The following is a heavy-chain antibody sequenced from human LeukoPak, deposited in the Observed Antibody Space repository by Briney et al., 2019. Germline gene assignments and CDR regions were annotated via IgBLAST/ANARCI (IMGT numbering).Heavy chain of an antibody. J-gene: IGHJ5*02. V-gene: IGHV1-69*04. CDR3: ARVAAGTTFMDNWFDP. CDR1: GGTFSSYA. D-gene: IGHD1-7*01. CDR2: IIPILGIA. Sequence: ASVKVSCKASGGTFSSYAISWVRQAPGQGLEWMGRIIPILGIANYAQKFQGRVTITADESTTTSYMELSRLRFEDTAVYFCARVAAGTTFMDNWFDPWGQGTLVTVSS.